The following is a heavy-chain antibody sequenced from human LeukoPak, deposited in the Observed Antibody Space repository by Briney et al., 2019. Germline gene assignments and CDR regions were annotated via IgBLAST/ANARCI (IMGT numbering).Heavy chain of an antibody. Sequence: GGSLRLSCAASGFTFSSYSMNWVRQAPGKGLEWVSYISSSSSTIYYADSVKGRFTISRDNAKNSLYLQMNSLRAEDTAVYYCAREGSLRYFDRFRRFDYWGQGTLVTVSS. CDR1: GFTFSSYS. V-gene: IGHV3-48*04. J-gene: IGHJ4*02. D-gene: IGHD3-9*01. CDR2: ISSSSSTI. CDR3: AREGSLRYFDRFRRFDY.